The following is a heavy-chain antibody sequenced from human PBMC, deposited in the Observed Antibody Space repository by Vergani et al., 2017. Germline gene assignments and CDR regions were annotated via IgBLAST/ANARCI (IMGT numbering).Heavy chain of an antibody. V-gene: IGHV3-48*01. Sequence: EVQLVESGGGLVQPGGSLRLSCAASGFTFSSYSMNWVRQAPGKGLEWVSYISSSSSTIYYADSVKGRFTISRDNAKNSLYLKMNSLRAEDTAVYYCASLTYYDFWSGYDGGMDVWGQGTTVTVSS. CDR2: ISSSSSTI. D-gene: IGHD3-3*01. J-gene: IGHJ6*02. CDR3: ASLTYYDFWSGYDGGMDV. CDR1: GFTFSSYS.